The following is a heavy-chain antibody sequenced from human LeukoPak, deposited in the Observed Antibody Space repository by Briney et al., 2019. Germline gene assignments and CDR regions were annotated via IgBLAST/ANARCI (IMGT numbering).Heavy chain of an antibody. CDR3: ARARTKLRYFDWLSQYYYYMDV. D-gene: IGHD3-9*01. CDR1: GFTFSSYA. CDR2: ISGSGGST. V-gene: IGHV3-23*01. J-gene: IGHJ6*03. Sequence: GGSLRLSCAASGFTFSSYAMSWVRQAPGKGLEWVSAISGSGGSTYYADSVKGRFTISRDNSKNTLYLQMNSLRAEDTAVYYCARARTKLRYFDWLSQYYYYMDVWGKGTTVTVSS.